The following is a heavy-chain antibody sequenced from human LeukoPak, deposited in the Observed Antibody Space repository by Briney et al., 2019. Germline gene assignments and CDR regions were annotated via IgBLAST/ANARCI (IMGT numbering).Heavy chain of an antibody. V-gene: IGHV3-21*01. Sequence: GGSLRLSCAASGFTLSSYSMNWVRQAPRKGLEWVSSISSSSSYIYYADSVKGRFTISRDNAKNSLYLQMNSLRAEDTAVYYCARDPYYDSSGYYYEGDFDYWGQGTLVTVSS. CDR3: ARDPYYDSSGYYYEGDFDY. D-gene: IGHD3-22*01. CDR1: GFTLSSYS. J-gene: IGHJ4*02. CDR2: ISSSSSYI.